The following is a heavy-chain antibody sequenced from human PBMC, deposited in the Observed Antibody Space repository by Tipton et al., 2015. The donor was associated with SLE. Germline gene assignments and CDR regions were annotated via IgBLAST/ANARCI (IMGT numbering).Heavy chain of an antibody. CDR3: ARECTGSGCLDY. D-gene: IGHD6-19*01. Sequence: QLVQSGAEVMKPGASVKVSCKASGYTFTNYGISWVRQAPGQGLEWMGWISANTGETKFAQRFQGRVSMTTDTSTSTTYMALRSARSDDTAIYYCARECTGSGCLDYWGQGTLVTVSS. CDR1: GYTFTNYG. V-gene: IGHV1-18*01. J-gene: IGHJ4*02. CDR2: ISANTGET.